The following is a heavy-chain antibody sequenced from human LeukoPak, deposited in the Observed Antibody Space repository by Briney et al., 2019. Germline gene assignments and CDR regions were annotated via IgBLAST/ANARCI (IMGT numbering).Heavy chain of an antibody. CDR3: ARGTPSSSGWLYYGMDV. J-gene: IGHJ6*02. D-gene: IGHD6-19*01. CDR1: GFTFSSYA. Sequence: GGSLRLSCAASGFTFSSYAMNWVRQAPGKGLEWASYISSSSSTIYYADSVKGRFTISRDNAKNSLYLQMNSLRAEDTAVYYCARGTPSSSGWLYYGMDVWGQGTTVTVTS. V-gene: IGHV3-48*04. CDR2: ISSSSSTI.